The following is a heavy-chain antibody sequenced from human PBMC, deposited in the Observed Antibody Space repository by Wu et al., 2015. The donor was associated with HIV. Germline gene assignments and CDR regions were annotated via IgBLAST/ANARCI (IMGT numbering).Heavy chain of an antibody. V-gene: IGHV1-2*02. J-gene: IGHJ4*02. CDR2: INPKSTGA. Sequence: QVQLVQSGTELKKPGASLKVSCKASGYTFIGYYIHWVRQVPGQRLEWMGWINPKSTGALYADNFQGRVTMTSDTSINTAYMELTRLTSDDTAVYYCAREGHCTQGVCYHLEYWGQGTLVTVSS. CDR3: AREGHCTQGVCYHLEY. D-gene: IGHD2-8*01. CDR1: GYTFIGYY.